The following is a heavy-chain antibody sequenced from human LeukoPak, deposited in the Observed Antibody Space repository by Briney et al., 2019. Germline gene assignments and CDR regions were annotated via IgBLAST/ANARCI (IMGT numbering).Heavy chain of an antibody. J-gene: IGHJ3*02. CDR2: IYTSGST. Sequence: PSETLSLTCTVSGGSISSYYWSWIRQPAGKGLEWIGRIYTSGSTNYNPSLKSRVTMSVDTSKNQFSLNLNSVTAADTAVYYCARFYFDSAPAAFDIWGQGTTVTVSS. V-gene: IGHV4-4*07. D-gene: IGHD3-22*01. CDR3: ARFYFDSAPAAFDI. CDR1: GGSISSYY.